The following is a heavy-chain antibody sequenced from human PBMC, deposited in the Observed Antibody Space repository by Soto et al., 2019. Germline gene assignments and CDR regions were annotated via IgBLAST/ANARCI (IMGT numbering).Heavy chain of an antibody. CDR2: IIPIFGTA. D-gene: IGHD1-26*01. CDR1: GGTFISYA. Sequence: QVQLVQSGAEVKKPGSSVKVACKASGGTFISYAISSVRQAPGQGLEWMGVIIPIFGTANYAQKFQGRVTMTTDESTRIAYLELSSLRSEDTAVYYCVRDTDSGSYSVDYWGQGTLVTVSA. V-gene: IGHV1-69*01. J-gene: IGHJ4*02. CDR3: VRDTDSGSYSVDY.